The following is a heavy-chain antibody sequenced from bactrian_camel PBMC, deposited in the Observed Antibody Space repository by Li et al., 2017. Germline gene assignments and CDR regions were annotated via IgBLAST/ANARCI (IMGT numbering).Heavy chain of an antibody. J-gene: IGHJ6*01. D-gene: IGHD2*01. CDR2: IDSRGGT. V-gene: IGHV3S53*01. CDR1: GYRYNYNC. CDR3: AANPFWTYGAICSYTRPADFGY. Sequence: HVQLVESGGGSVQAGESLRLSCTASGYRYNYNCLGWFRQAPGKEREGVAAIDSRGGTAYADSTGRFTISQDNAKNTLYLQINSLKPEDTAMYYCAANPFWTYGAICSYTRPADFGYWGQGTQVTVS.